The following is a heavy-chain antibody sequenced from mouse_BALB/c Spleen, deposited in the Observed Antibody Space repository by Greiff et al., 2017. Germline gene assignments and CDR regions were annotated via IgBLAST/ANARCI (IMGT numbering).Heavy chain of an antibody. V-gene: IGHV5-17*02. J-gene: IGHJ2*01. CDR2: ISSGSSTI. CDR3: SSYRTGTGFDY. CDR1: GFTFRSLG. Sequence: EVKLVESGGGLVQPGGSRKLSCAASGFTFRSLGMHWVRQAPEKGLEWVAYISSGSSTIYYADTVKGRFTISRDNPKNTLFLQMTSLRSEDTAMYYCSSYRTGTGFDYGGQGTTLTVSS. D-gene: IGHD4-1*01.